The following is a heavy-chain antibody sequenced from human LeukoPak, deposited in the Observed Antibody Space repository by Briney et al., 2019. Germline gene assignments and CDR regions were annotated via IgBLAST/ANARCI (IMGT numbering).Heavy chain of an antibody. Sequence: RPSETLSLTCTVSGGSISSYYWSWIRQPPGKGLEWIGYMYDSGSTNYNPSLKSRVTISVDTSKNQLSLKLSSVTAADTAVYYCARQSTVNYHYGMDVWGQGTTVTVSS. CDR2: MYDSGST. CDR1: GGSISSYY. CDR3: ARQSTVNYHYGMDV. V-gene: IGHV4-59*01. D-gene: IGHD4-17*01. J-gene: IGHJ6*02.